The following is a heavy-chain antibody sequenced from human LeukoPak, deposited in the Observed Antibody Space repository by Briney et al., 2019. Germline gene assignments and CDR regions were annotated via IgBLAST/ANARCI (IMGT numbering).Heavy chain of an antibody. J-gene: IGHJ4*02. D-gene: IGHD3-10*01. CDR3: ARDIRGSARPFDY. CDR1: GFTFSSYS. CDR2: ISSSSSYI. Sequence: GGSLRLSCAASGFTFSSYSMNWVRQAPGKGLEWVSSISSSSSYIYYADSVKGRFTISRDNAKNSLYLQMNSLGAEDTAVYYCARDIRGSARPFDYWGQGTLVTVSS. V-gene: IGHV3-21*01.